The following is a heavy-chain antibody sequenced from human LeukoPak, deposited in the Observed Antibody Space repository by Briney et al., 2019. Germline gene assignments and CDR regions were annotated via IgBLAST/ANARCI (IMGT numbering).Heavy chain of an antibody. CDR2: INQDGGGR. J-gene: IGHJ4*02. V-gene: IGHV3-7*04. CDR1: GFTFTSYW. CDR3: ARVYLERLTAGYFDH. Sequence: GGSLRLSCAASGFTFTSYWMAWVRQAPGKGLEWVANINQDGGGRYYVDSVKGRFTISRDNSKNTLYLQMNSLRDEDSAAYYCARVYLERLTAGYFDHWGQGTWVTVSP. D-gene: IGHD3-3*01.